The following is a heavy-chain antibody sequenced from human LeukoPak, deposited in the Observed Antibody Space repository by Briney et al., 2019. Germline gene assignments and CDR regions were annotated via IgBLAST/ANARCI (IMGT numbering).Heavy chain of an antibody. CDR3: ARVGDIVVVPVDY. V-gene: IGHV3-7*01. Sequence: GGSLRLSCAASGFTFSSYWMSWVRQAPGKGLEWVANIKQDGSEKYYVDSVKGRFTISRDNAKNSLYLQMNSLRAEDTAVYYCARVGDIVVVPVDYWGQGTLVTVSS. CDR2: IKQDGSEK. J-gene: IGHJ4*02. CDR1: GFTFSSYW. D-gene: IGHD2-2*01.